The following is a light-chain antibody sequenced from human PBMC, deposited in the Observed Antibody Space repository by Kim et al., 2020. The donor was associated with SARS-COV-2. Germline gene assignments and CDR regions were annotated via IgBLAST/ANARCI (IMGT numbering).Light chain of an antibody. V-gene: IGLV3-21*04. CDR3: QVWDSSSDHVV. Sequence: SYELTQPPSVSVAPGKTATITCGGNNIGVKSVHWFQQKPGQAPVLVIYYDSDRPSGIPERFSGSNSGNTATLTISRVEAGDEAAYYCQVWDSSSDHVVFG. CDR2: YDS. CDR1: NIGVKS. J-gene: IGLJ2*01.